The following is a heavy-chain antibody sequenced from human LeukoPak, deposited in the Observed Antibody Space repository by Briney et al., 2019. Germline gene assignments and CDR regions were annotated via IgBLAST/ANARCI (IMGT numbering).Heavy chain of an antibody. J-gene: IGHJ4*02. D-gene: IGHD2-2*01. CDR3: ARGGPIWCSSTSCYPAPLY. CDR2: AYDTVST. V-gene: IGHV4-59*01. Sequence: AETLSLTCTVCGGSIGSYYWSWVRPPPAKGLEWIGVAYDTVSTNESPPLKSQFPIPVDTSKNQFSLKLRSVTAADTAVYYCARGGPIWCSSTSCYPAPLYWGQGTLVTVSS. CDR1: GGSIGSYY.